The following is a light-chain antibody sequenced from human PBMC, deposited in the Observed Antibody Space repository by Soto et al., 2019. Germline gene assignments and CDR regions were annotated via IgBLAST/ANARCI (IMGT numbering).Light chain of an antibody. J-gene: IGKJ5*01. CDR3: QEYGTSEII. V-gene: IGKV3-20*01. CDR2: DTS. CDR1: QYVSTTF. Sequence: IVLTQSPGTLSLSPGEGATLSCRASQYVSTTFFAWYQQKPGQAPRLLIYDTSSRATGVPDRYSASGSGTDFTLTISRFEAEDFALSFCQEYGTSEIIFGQGTRLEIK.